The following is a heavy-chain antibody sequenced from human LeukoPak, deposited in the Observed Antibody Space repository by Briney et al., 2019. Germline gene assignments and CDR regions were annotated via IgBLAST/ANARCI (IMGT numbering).Heavy chain of an antibody. J-gene: IGHJ4*02. Sequence: GGSLRLSCAVSGFSVSGYWMTWVRQAPGKGLEWVANIKQDGSEKNYVDSGKGRFTISRDNAENSLFLQMNSLRVEDTAVYYCAREWQGGIAAAGTRIEGDYWGQGTLVAVSS. V-gene: IGHV3-7*01. CDR2: IKQDGSEK. CDR1: GFSVSGYW. CDR3: AREWQGGIAAAGTRIEGDY. D-gene: IGHD6-13*01.